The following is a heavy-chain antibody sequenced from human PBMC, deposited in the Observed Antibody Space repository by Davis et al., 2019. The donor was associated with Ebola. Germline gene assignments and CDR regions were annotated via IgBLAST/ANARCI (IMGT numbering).Heavy chain of an antibody. CDR3: ARGTNWFDP. V-gene: IGHV3-48*02. CDR1: GITLSSYS. CDR2: ISSSSSTI. Sequence: GGSLRLSCAASGITLSSYSMNWVRQAPGKGLEWVSYISSSSSTIYYADSVKGRFTISRDNAKNSLYLQMNSLRDKDTAVYYCARGTNWFDPWGQGTLVTVSS. D-gene: IGHD3-10*01. J-gene: IGHJ5*02.